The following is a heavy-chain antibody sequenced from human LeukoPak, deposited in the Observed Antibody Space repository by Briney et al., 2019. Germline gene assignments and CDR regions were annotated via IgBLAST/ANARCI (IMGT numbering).Heavy chain of an antibody. V-gene: IGHV1-2*02. J-gene: IGHJ6*02. CDR2: INPNSGGT. CDR1: GYTFTGYY. Sequence: ASVKVSCKASGYTFTGYYMHWVRQAPGQGLEWMGWINPNSGGTNYAQKFQGRVTMTRDTSISTAYMELSRPRSDDTAVYYCARAVPDYYYGMDVWGQGTTVTVSS. CDR3: ARAVPDYYYGMDV. D-gene: IGHD6-6*01.